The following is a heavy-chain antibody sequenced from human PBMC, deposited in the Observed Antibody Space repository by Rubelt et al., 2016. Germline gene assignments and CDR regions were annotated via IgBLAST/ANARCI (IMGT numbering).Heavy chain of an antibody. Sequence: QVQLQQWGAGLLKPSETLSLTCAVYGGSFSIYYWSWIRQPPGKGLEWIGEINHSGSTNYNPSLKSRVTTSVDTSKNQFSLKLSSATAADTAVYYCARGGRYYGSGSYQRHNWFDPWGQGTLVTVSS. J-gene: IGHJ5*02. CDR2: INHSGST. D-gene: IGHD3-10*01. CDR3: ARGGRYYGSGSYQRHNWFDP. CDR1: GGSFSIYY. V-gene: IGHV4-34*01.